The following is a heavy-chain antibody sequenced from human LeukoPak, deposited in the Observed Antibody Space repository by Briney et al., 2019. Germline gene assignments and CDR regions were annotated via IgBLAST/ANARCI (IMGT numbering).Heavy chain of an antibody. CDR2: IIPIFGTA. V-gene: IGHV1-69*13. CDR1: GGTFSSYA. D-gene: IGHD3-22*01. Sequence: SVKVSCKASGGTFSSYAISWVRQAPGQGLEWMGGIIPIFGTANYAQKFQGRVTITADESTSTAYMELSSLRSEDTAVYYCARAAIPYYYDSSGYYFFDYWGQGTLVTVSS. J-gene: IGHJ4*02. CDR3: ARAAIPYYYDSSGYYFFDY.